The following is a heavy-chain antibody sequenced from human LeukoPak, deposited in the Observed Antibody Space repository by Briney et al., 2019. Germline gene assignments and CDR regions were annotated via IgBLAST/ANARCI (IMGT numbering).Heavy chain of an antibody. Sequence: SETLSLTCAVYGGSFSGYYWSWIRQPPGKGLEWIGYIYYSGSTNYNPSLKSRVTISVDTSKNQFSLKLSSVTAADTAVYYCASDYGGNFFDYWGQGTLVTVSS. V-gene: IGHV4-59*01. CDR1: GGSFSGYY. D-gene: IGHD4-23*01. J-gene: IGHJ4*02. CDR3: ASDYGGNFFDY. CDR2: IYYSGST.